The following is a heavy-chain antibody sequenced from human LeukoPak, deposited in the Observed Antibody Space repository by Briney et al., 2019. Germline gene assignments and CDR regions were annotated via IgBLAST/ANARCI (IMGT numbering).Heavy chain of an antibody. D-gene: IGHD5-24*01. CDR2: IKQGGREK. V-gene: IGHV3-7*04. CDR1: GFTFNDYW. CDR3: TRVGYIDEGIDY. Sequence: GGSLRLSCAASGFTFNDYWMTWVRQAPGKGLEWVANIKQGGREKNYVDSVKGRFIISSDDAKNSLYLQMNSLRAEDTAIYYCTRVGYIDEGIDYWGQGTLVTVSS. J-gene: IGHJ4*02.